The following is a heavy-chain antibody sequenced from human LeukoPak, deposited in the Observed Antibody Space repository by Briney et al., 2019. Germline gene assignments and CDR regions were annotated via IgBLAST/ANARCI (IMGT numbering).Heavy chain of an antibody. V-gene: IGHV3-7*01. CDR3: ARGRFSYDNTGYSSFSY. Sequence: GGSLRLSCAASGVIFNQYWMSWVRQAPGRGLEWVANIDQDGSEKHYVDSVKGRFTISRDNARNSLFLQMNSLRAEDTAVYYCARGRFSYDNTGYSSFSYWGQGPLVTVSS. D-gene: IGHD3-22*01. J-gene: IGHJ4*02. CDR2: IDQDGSEK. CDR1: GVIFNQYW.